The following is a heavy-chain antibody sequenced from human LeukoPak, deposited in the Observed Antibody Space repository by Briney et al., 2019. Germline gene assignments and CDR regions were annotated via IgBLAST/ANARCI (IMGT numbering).Heavy chain of an antibody. CDR3: TTVYQIYYYGSGSYVSVRDFDY. D-gene: IGHD3-10*01. Sequence: GGSLRLSCGASGFTFSANALSWVRQAPGKGLEWVGHIKSKTDGGTTDYAAPVKGRFTISRADSKSTLYLQMNSLKTEDTAVYYCTTVYQIYYYGSGSYVSVRDFDYWGQGTLVTVSS. J-gene: IGHJ4*02. CDR1: GFTFSANA. CDR2: IKSKTDGGTT. V-gene: IGHV3-15*01.